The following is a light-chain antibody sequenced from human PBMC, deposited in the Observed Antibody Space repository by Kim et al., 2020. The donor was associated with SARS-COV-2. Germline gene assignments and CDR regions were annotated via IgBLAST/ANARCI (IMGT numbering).Light chain of an antibody. Sequence: RVHISCTASSSNIGAGYDVHWYQQLPGTAPKLLIYGNSNRPSGVPDRFSGSKSGTSASLAITGLQAEDEADYYCQSYDSSLSGYVFGTGTKVTVL. CDR2: GNS. CDR3: QSYDSSLSGYV. V-gene: IGLV1-40*01. J-gene: IGLJ1*01. CDR1: SSNIGAGYD.